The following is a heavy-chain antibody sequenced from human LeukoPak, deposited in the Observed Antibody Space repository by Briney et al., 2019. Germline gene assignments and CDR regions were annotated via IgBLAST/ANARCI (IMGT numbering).Heavy chain of an antibody. CDR1: GFAFSRYW. V-gene: IGHV3-74*01. D-gene: IGHD3-22*01. CDR3: AKDPAYYYDSSGYCDY. J-gene: IGHJ4*02. CDR2: INSDGRSA. Sequence: PGGSLRLSCAASGFAFSRYWMHWVRQAPGKGLVWVSRINSDGRSAVYADSVKGRFTISRDNAKNTLYLQMDSLRAEDTALYYCAKDPAYYYDSSGYCDYWGQGTLVTVSS.